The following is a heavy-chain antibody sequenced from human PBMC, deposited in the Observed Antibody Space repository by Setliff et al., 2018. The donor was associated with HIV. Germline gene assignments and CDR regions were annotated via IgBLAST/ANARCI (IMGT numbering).Heavy chain of an antibody. CDR2: IYYNGNT. D-gene: IGHD3-3*01. Sequence: SETLSLTCNVSGGSISSHYWSWIWLPPGKGLEWIGTIYYNGNTNYNPSPKSRVAISVDTSKNLFSLKLTSVTPADTAVYYCARGIESFWSGYVRWGQGTLVTVSS. J-gene: IGHJ4*02. CDR3: ARGIESFWSGYVR. V-gene: IGHV4-59*11. CDR1: GGSISSHY.